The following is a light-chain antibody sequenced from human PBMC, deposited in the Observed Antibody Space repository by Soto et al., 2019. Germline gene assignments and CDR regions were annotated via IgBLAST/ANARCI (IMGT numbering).Light chain of an antibody. V-gene: IGKV2-30*01. CDR3: MQGSHFPPWT. Sequence: DVVMTQSPLSLPVTLGQPASISCRSSQSLVSSDGNSYLHWFQQRPGQPPRRLIYEVSKRDSGVPDKFSGSGSGTHFTLKISSVEAEDVGVYYCMQGSHFPPWTFGQGTKVVIK. CDR1: QSLVSSDGNSY. J-gene: IGKJ1*01. CDR2: EVS.